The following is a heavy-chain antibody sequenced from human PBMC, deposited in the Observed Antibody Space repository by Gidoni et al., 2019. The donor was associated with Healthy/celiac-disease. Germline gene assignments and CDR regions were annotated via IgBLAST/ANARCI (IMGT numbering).Heavy chain of an antibody. J-gene: IGHJ3*02. Sequence: QLQLQESGPGLVKPSETLSLTCTVSGGSISSSSYYWGWIRQPPGKGLEWIGSIYYSGSTYYNPSLKSRVTISVDTSKNQFSLKLSSVTAADTAVYYCYYGSGSFDAFDIWGQGTMVTVSS. CDR2: IYYSGST. D-gene: IGHD3-10*01. CDR1: GGSISSSSYY. CDR3: YYGSGSFDAFDI. V-gene: IGHV4-39*01.